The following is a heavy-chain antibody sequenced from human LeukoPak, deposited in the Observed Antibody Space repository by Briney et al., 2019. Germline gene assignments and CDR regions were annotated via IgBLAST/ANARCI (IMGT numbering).Heavy chain of an antibody. Sequence: ESGPTLVNPTQTRALTCTFSGFSRSTPGVGVAWIRQPPGKALEWLTFIFSNDDKRYSPSLKNRLTITKDTPKNQVVLTMTNWGPVGTVPCYCPHTANSSWYEFDYWGQGTLVTVSS. CDR3: PHTANSSWYEFDY. D-gene: IGHD6-13*01. CDR2: IFSNDDK. V-gene: IGHV2-5*01. CDR1: GFSRSTPGVG. J-gene: IGHJ4*02.